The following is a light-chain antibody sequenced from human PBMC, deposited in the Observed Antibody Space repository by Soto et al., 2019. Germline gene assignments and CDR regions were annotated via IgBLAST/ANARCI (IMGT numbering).Light chain of an antibody. J-gene: IGKJ2*01. CDR3: QLYGGSPIRYT. CDR2: AAS. Sequence: EIVLTQSPGTLSLSPGERATLSCRASQSVASHYLAWYQQTPGQAPRLLIYAASTRATGIPDRFSGSGSGTDFPLTISRLEPEDFAVYYCQLYGGSPIRYTFGQGTKLDIK. CDR1: QSVASHY. V-gene: IGKV3-20*01.